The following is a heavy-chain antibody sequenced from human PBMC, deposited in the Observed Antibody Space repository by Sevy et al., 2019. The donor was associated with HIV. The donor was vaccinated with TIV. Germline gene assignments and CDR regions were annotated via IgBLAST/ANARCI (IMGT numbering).Heavy chain of an antibody. CDR3: ARAGYDFWSGYYSGMGYYFDY. V-gene: IGHV3-7*03. D-gene: IGHD3-3*01. CDR1: GFTFSGYW. Sequence: GGSLRLSCSASGFTFSGYWMSWVRQAPGRGLELVANIKHDGSEKYYVDSVKGRFTISRDNARNSLHLQMDSLRAEDTAVYYCARAGYDFWSGYYSGMGYYFDYWGQRTLVTVSS. CDR2: IKHDGSEK. J-gene: IGHJ4*02.